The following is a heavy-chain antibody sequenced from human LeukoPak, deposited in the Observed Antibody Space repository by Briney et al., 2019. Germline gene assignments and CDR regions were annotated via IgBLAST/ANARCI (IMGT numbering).Heavy chain of an antibody. D-gene: IGHD5-12*01. CDR2: IIPIFGTA. Sequence: ASVKVSRKASGGTFSSYAISWVRQAPGQGLEWMGGIIPIFGTANYAQKFQGRVTITTDESTSTAYMELSSLRSEDTAVYYCARSSVATIHRYFDYWGQGTLVTVSS. V-gene: IGHV1-69*05. J-gene: IGHJ4*02. CDR3: ARSSVATIHRYFDY. CDR1: GGTFSSYA.